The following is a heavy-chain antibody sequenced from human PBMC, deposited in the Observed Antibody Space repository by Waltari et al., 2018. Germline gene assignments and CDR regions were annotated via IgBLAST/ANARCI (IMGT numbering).Heavy chain of an antibody. CDR2: IWYDGSNK. Sequence: QVQLVESGGGVVQPGRSLRLSCAASGFTFSSYGMHWVRQAPGKGLEWVAVIWYDGSNKNNADSVKGRFTISRDNSKNTLYLQMNSLRAEDTAVYYCARGSYTYYYDSSQGAFGYWGQGTLVTVSS. J-gene: IGHJ4*02. CDR3: ARGSYTYYYDSSQGAFGY. D-gene: IGHD3-22*01. V-gene: IGHV3-33*01. CDR1: GFTFSSYG.